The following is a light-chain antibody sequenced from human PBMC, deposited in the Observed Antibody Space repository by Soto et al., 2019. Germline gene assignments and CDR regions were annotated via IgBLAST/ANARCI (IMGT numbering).Light chain of an antibody. CDR3: QQYGSSPRT. J-gene: IGKJ2*01. CDR2: DAS. V-gene: IGKV3-20*01. CDR1: QFVASNS. Sequence: EVVLTQSPVTVSLSPGERATLFCRASQFVASNSLAWYQQKPGQAPRVVIYDASNRATGIPDRFSGSGSGTDFTLTISRLEPEDFAVYYCQQYGSSPRTFGQGTKLEIK.